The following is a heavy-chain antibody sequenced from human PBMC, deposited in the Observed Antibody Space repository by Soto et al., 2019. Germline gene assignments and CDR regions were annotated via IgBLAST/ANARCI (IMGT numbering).Heavy chain of an antibody. CDR3: ARRYYDYIWGSYRSGIWFDP. CDR1: GGSFSGYY. Sequence: SETLSLTCAVYGGSFSGYYWSWIRQPPGKGLEWIGEINHSGSTNYNPSLKSRVTISVDTSKNQFSLKLSSVTAADTAVYYCARRYYDYIWGSYRSGIWFDPWGQGTLVTVSS. J-gene: IGHJ5*02. CDR2: INHSGST. D-gene: IGHD3-16*02. V-gene: IGHV4-34*01.